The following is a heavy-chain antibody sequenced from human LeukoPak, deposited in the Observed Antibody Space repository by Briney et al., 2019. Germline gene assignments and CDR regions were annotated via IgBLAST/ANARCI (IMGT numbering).Heavy chain of an antibody. CDR3: ARHQFQLLVSDDAFDM. CDR1: GGSMNSYY. Sequence: SETLSLTCTVSGGSMNSYYWSWIRQPPGKGLEWIGYIYYSGNTNYNPSLKSRVTISVDTSKNQFSLKMNSVTAADTAVYYCARHQFQLLVSDDAFDMWGQGTMVTVSS. J-gene: IGHJ3*02. CDR2: IYYSGNT. V-gene: IGHV4-59*08. D-gene: IGHD2-2*01.